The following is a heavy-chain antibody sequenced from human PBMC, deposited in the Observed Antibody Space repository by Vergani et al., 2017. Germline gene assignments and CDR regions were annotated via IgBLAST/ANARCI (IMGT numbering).Heavy chain of an antibody. CDR1: GGSISSGGYY. CDR2: IYYSGST. D-gene: IGHD6-19*01. CDR3: AATGYSSGWYSNY. Sequence: QVQLQESGPGLVKPSQTLSLTCTVSGGSISSGGYYWSWLRQPPGKGLEWIGYIYYSGSTNYNPSLKSRVTISVDTAKNPFSLKLSSVTAADTAVYYCAATGYSSGWYSNYWGQGTLVTVSS. J-gene: IGHJ4*02. V-gene: IGHV4-61*08.